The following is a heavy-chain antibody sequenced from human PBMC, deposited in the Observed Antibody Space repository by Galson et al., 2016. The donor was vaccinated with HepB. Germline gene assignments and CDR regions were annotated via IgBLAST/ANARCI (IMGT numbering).Heavy chain of an antibody. J-gene: IGHJ2*01. V-gene: IGHV3-23*01. CDR1: GFTFSTYA. CDR3: ARDSGGYSGGVDWYFDL. D-gene: IGHD4-23*01. CDR2: ISGGGGNT. Sequence: SLRLSCAASGFTFSTYAMAWVRQAPGKGLEWVSTISGGGGNTYFADSVKGRFTLSRDNYRPTVFLQMMSLRAEDTAVYFCARDSGGYSGGVDWYFDLWGRGTLVTVSS.